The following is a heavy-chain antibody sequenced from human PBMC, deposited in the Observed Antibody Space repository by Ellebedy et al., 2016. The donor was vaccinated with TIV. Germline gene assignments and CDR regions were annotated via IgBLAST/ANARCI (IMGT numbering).Heavy chain of an antibody. CDR3: VKLDSSGFDYGSLDY. Sequence: GGSLRLSCAASGFTFSGHAMSWVRQTPGKGLEWVSGIIAGGDSTHYVDSVKGRFTISRDNSKKTLYLQMNSLRAEDTAVYYCVKLDSSGFDYGSLDYWGQGTLVTVSS. CDR2: IIAGGDST. V-gene: IGHV3-23*01. D-gene: IGHD3-22*01. CDR1: GFTFSGHA. J-gene: IGHJ4*02.